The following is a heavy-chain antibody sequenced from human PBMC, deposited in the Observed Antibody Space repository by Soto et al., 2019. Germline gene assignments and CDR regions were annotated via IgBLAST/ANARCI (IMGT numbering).Heavy chain of an antibody. CDR3: AKDRGQYCSGGNCYSGEWFDP. CDR2: ISYSGST. Sequence: QVQLQESGPGLVKASQTLSLTCTVSGGSISSGGYYWNWIRQHPGEGLEWIGYISYSGSTYYNPYLKSRVTVSVDTSKNQFSLKVTSVTAADTAVYYCAKDRGQYCSGGNCYSGEWFDPWGQGTLVTVSS. CDR1: GGSISSGGYY. J-gene: IGHJ5*02. V-gene: IGHV4-31*03. D-gene: IGHD2-15*01.